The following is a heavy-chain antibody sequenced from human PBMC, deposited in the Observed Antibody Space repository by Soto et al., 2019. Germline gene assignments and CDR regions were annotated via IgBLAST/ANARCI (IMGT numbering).Heavy chain of an antibody. D-gene: IGHD3-16*01. J-gene: IGHJ6*02. V-gene: IGHV4-59*01. CDR2: IYYSGST. CDR3: AREGAARGYYYYGMDV. CDR1: GGSISSYY. Sequence: SETLSLTCTVSGGSISSYYGSWIRQPPGKGLEWIGYIYYSGSTNYNPSLKSRVTISVDTSKNQFSLKLSSVTAADTAVYYCAREGAARGYYYYGMDVWGQGTTVTVSS.